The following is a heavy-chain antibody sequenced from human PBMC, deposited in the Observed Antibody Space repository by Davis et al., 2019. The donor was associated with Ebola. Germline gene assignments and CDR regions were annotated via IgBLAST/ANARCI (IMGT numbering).Heavy chain of an antibody. J-gene: IGHJ6*02. CDR2: ISSSGSTI. CDR3: ASSDEYYYYGMDV. V-gene: IGHV3-48*03. CDR1: GFTFSSYE. D-gene: IGHD5-24*01. Sequence: PGGSLRLSCAASGFTFSSYEMNWVRQAPGKGLEWVSYISSSGSTIYYADSVKGRFTISRDNAKNSLYLQMNSLRAEDTAVYYCASSDEYYYYGMDVWGQGTTVTVSS.